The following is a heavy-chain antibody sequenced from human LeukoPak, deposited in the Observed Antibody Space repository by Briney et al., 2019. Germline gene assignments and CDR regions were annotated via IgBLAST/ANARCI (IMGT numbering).Heavy chain of an antibody. Sequence: GGSLRLSCAASGFTFSSYSMNWVRQAPGKGLEWVSSISSSSSYIYYADSVKDRFTISRDNAKNSLYLQMNSLRAEDTAVYYCARDRRYGDEGNNWFDPWGQGTLVTVSS. V-gene: IGHV3-21*01. CDR3: ARDRRYGDEGNNWFDP. D-gene: IGHD4-17*01. CDR2: ISSSSSYI. CDR1: GFTFSSYS. J-gene: IGHJ5*02.